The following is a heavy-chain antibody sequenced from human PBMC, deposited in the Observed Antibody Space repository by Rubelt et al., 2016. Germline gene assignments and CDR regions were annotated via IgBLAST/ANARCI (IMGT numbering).Heavy chain of an antibody. J-gene: IGHJ4*02. CDR3: AKGPGGATFDS. Sequence: YAMNWVRQAPGKGLQWVSGITWNSNNIGYADSVKGRFTISRDNAKNSLYLQMNSLRAEDTALYYCAKGPGGATFDSWGQGTLVSVSS. V-gene: IGHV3-9*01. CDR2: ITWNSNNI. D-gene: IGHD1-26*01. CDR1: YA.